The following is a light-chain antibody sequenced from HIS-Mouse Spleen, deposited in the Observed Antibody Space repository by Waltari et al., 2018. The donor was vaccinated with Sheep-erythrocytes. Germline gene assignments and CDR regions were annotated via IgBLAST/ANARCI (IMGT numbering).Light chain of an antibody. J-gene: IGKJ4*01. CDR1: QSVSSH. Sequence: EIVLTQSPATLSLSPGERATIPCRASQSVSSHLAWYQQQPGQAPRLLTYDASNRATGIPARFSGSGSGTDFTLTISSLEPEDFAVYYCQQRRNWSGVTCGGGTKVEIK. V-gene: IGKV3-11*01. CDR2: DAS. CDR3: QQRRNWSGVT.